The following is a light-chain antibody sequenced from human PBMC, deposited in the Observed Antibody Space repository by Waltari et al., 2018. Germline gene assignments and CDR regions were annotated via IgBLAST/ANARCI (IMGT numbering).Light chain of an antibody. CDR1: QSVGSN. CDR2: AAS. J-gene: IGKJ2*01. V-gene: IGKV3-15*01. Sequence: ETMMTQSPGTLSVSPGQRATLSCRASQSVGSNLAWYQQKPGQAPRLLLYAASTRATGIPTRFAGSASGTEFTLTISSLQSEDFAVYYCQHYDNWPPSYTFGRGTKLEIE. CDR3: QHYDNWPPSYT.